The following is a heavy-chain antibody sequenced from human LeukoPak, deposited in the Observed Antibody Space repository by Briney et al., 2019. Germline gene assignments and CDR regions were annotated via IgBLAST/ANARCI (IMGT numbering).Heavy chain of an antibody. CDR3: ARGGSGSSSWYKTLGEYYYYYYMDV. CDR2: MNPNSGNT. D-gene: IGHD6-13*01. J-gene: IGHJ6*03. Sequence: ASVKVSCKASGYTFTSYDINWVRQATGQGLEWMGWMNPNSGNTGYAQKFQGRVTMTRNTSISTAYMELSSLRSEDTAVYYCARGGSGSSSWYKTLGEYYYYYYMDVWGKGTTVTISS. CDR1: GYTFTSYD. V-gene: IGHV1-8*01.